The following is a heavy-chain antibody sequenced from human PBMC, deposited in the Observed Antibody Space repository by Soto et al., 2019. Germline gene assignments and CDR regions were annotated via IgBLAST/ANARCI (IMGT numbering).Heavy chain of an antibody. D-gene: IGHD1-26*01. CDR3: ASSGTVVATAFDY. CDR1: GGSISSGGYS. CDR2: IYHSGST. Sequence: QLQLQESGSGLVKPSQTLSLTCAVSGGSISSGGYSWSWIRQPPGKGLEWIGYIYHSGSTYYNPSLTTRVTISVDRSKNQFSLKLSSVTAADTAVYFCASSGTVVATAFDYWGQGTLVTVSS. J-gene: IGHJ4*02. V-gene: IGHV4-30-2*01.